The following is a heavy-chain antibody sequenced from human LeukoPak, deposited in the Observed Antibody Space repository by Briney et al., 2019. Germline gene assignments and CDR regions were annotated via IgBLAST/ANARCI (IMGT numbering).Heavy chain of an antibody. CDR2: ISSTRTYI. CDR1: GFTFSSYS. Sequence: PGGSQRLSCAASGFTFSSYSMNWVRQAPGKGLEWVSCISSTRTYIYYADSVKGRFTISRDNAKNSLYLQMNSLRAEDTAVYYCARGRGSSYYYYYMDVWGKGTTVTVSS. CDR3: ARGRGSSYYYYYMDV. D-gene: IGHD6-13*01. J-gene: IGHJ6*03. V-gene: IGHV3-21*01.